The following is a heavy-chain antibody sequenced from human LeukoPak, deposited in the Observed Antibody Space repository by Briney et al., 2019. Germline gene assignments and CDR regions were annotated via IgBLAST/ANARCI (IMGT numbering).Heavy chain of an antibody. CDR1: GFTFSNYA. V-gene: IGHV3-23*01. Sequence: GGSLRLSCGASGFTFSNYAMSWVRQAPGKGLEWVSGIIDSGDITYYANSVKGRFTISRDNSKNTLYLQMNSLRAEDTAVYYCAKLGGQEVYNYYVGVWGKGTTVAVSS. D-gene: IGHD3-16*01. J-gene: IGHJ6*03. CDR3: AKLGGQEVYNYYVGV. CDR2: IIDSGDIT.